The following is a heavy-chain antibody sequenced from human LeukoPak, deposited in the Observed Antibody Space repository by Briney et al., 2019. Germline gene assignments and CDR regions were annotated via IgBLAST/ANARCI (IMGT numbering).Heavy chain of an antibody. V-gene: IGHV4-59*01. CDR3: ARVTGYVIEDNFDY. CDR2: IYYSGST. Sequence: SETLSLTCTVSGGSISSYYWSWIRQPPGKGLEWIGYIYYSGSTNYNPSLKSRVTISVDTSKNQFSLKLRSVAAADTAVYYCARVTGYVIEDNFDYWGQGTLVTVSS. J-gene: IGHJ4*02. CDR1: GGSISSYY. D-gene: IGHD2-15*01.